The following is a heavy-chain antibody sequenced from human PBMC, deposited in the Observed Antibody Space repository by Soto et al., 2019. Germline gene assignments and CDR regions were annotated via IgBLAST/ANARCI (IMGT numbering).Heavy chain of an antibody. J-gene: IGHJ4*02. Sequence: GGSLRLSCAASGFTFSSYSMHWVRQAPGKGLEWVSYISSGSSTIYYADSVKGRFTISRDNAKNTLYLQMNSLRAEDTAVYYCAKVGSSWYSHFDYWGQGTLVTVSS. V-gene: IGHV3-48*01. D-gene: IGHD6-13*01. CDR3: AKVGSSWYSHFDY. CDR1: GFTFSSYS. CDR2: ISSGSSTI.